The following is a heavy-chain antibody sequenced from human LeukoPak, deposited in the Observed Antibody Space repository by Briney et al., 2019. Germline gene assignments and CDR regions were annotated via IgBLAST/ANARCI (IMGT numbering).Heavy chain of an antibody. J-gene: IGHJ6*02. V-gene: IGHV1-46*01. CDR2: INPSGGST. CDR1: GYTFTGYY. D-gene: IGHD4-11*01. CDR3: VVGGLQSVEPNRGSPNRNYYYYYYGMDV. Sequence: GASVKVSCKASGYTFTGYYMHWVRQAPGQGLEWMGIINPSGGSTSYAQKFQGRVTMTRDTSTSTVYMELSSLRSEDTAVYYCVVGGLQSVEPNRGSPNRNYYYYYYGMDVWGQGTTVTVSS.